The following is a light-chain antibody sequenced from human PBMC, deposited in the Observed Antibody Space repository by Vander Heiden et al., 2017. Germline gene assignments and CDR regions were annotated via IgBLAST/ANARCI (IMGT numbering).Light chain of an antibody. CDR3: QQSHT. CDR1: QSISSY. CDR2: AAS. V-gene: IGKV1-39*01. J-gene: IGKJ4*01. Sequence: DIQMTQSPSSLSASVGDRVTITCRASQSISSYLNWYQQKPGKAPKLLIYAASSLQSGVPSRFSGSGSGTDFTLTISSLQPEDFATYYCQQSHTFGGGTKVXIK.